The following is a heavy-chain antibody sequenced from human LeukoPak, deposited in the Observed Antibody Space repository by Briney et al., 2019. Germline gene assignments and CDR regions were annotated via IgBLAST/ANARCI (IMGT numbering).Heavy chain of an antibody. V-gene: IGHV3-48*01. CDR2: ISSSSTTI. CDR3: ATTYCSSSSCYHYFDY. Sequence: GGSLRLSCAASGFTFTTYSMNWLRQAPGKGLEWVSYISSSSTTIYYADSVKGRFTISRDNAKNSLYLQMNSLRAEDTALYYCATTYCSSSSCYHYFDYWGQGTLVTVSS. CDR1: GFTFTTYS. J-gene: IGHJ4*02. D-gene: IGHD2-2*01.